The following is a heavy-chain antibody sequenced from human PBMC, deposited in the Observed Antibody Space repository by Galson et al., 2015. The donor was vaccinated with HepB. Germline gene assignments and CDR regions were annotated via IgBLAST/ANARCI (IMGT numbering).Heavy chain of an antibody. CDR3: AKDSFSDDVYFDN. D-gene: IGHD1-1*01. J-gene: IGHJ4*02. V-gene: IGHV3-23*01. Sequence: SLRLSCAASGFSFRNCDMGWVRQAPGKGLEWVSLITGSDGRTYYADSVKGRFTITRDISKNTRYLEMNSLRAEDTALYYCAKDSFSDDVYFDNWGQGTLVAVSS. CDR2: ITGSDGRT. CDR1: GFSFRNCD.